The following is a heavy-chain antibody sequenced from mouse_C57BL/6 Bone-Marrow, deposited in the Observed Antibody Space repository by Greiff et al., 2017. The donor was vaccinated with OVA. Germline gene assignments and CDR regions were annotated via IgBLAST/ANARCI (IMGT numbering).Heavy chain of an antibody. CDR2: IYWDDDK. V-gene: IGHV8-12*01. J-gene: IGHJ1*03. D-gene: IGHD1-1*01. Sequence: QVQLKESGPGILQSSQTLSLTCSFSGFSLSTSGMGVSWIRQPSGKGLEGLAHIYWDDDKRYNPSLKSRLTISKDTSRNQVFLKITSVDTADTATYYCARDYYGYWYFDVWGTGTTVTVSS. CDR3: ARDYYGYWYFDV. CDR1: GFSLSTSGMG.